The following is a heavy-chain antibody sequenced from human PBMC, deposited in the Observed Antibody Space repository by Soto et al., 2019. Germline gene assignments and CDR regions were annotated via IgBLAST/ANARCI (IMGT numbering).Heavy chain of an antibody. CDR2: VKPDGSDN. V-gene: IGHV3-7*01. D-gene: IGHD1-1*01. J-gene: IGHJ4*02. CDR1: GFIFSHFW. Sequence: EVQLVESGGGSVQPGGSLRLSCAASGFIFSHFWMSWVRQAPGRGLEWVANVKPDGSDNYYVDSVRGRFTISRDNAKDSLYLHLSSLRAEDTAVYYCATETNWSFDYWGQGALSPSPQ. CDR3: ATETNWSFDY.